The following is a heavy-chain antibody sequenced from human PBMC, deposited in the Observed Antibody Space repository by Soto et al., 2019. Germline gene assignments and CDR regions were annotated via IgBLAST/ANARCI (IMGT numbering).Heavy chain of an antibody. V-gene: IGHV3-48*02. Sequence: EVQLVESGGDLVQPGGSLRLSCAASGFTFSGYGMNWVRQAPGMGLEWVSYISSSDSTIYYADSVKGRFTISRDNAKNSLYLQMNSLTDDDTAVYYCARDRDTVTNDVGQDYGMDVWGQGTTVTVSS. CDR1: GFTFSGYG. CDR3: ARDRDTVTNDVGQDYGMDV. D-gene: IGHD4-17*01. J-gene: IGHJ6*02. CDR2: ISSSDSTI.